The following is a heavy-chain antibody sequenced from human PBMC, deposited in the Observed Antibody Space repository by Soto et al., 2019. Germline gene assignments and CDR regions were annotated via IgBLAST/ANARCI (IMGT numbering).Heavy chain of an antibody. D-gene: IGHD3-9*01. CDR3: ARVRILTGYWHYYYYGMDV. J-gene: IGHJ6*02. Sequence: QVQPVQSGAEVKKPGASVKVSCKASGYTFTSYGISWVRQAPGQGLEWMGWISAYNGNTNYAQKLQGRVTMTTDTSTSTAYMELRSLRSDDTAVYYCARVRILTGYWHYYYYGMDVWGQGTTVTVSS. V-gene: IGHV1-18*01. CDR2: ISAYNGNT. CDR1: GYTFTSYG.